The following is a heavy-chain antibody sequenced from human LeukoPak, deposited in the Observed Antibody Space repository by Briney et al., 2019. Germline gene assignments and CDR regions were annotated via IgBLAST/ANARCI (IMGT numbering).Heavy chain of an antibody. V-gene: IGHV4-30-4*01. Sequence: SETLSLTCTVSAGSISSGDYYWSWIRQPPGKGLEWIGYIYYSGSTYYNPSLKGRVTISVDTSKNQFSLRLSSVTAADTAIYYCASVSYDTSLQHWGQGTLVTVSS. CDR2: IYYSGST. D-gene: IGHD3-22*01. J-gene: IGHJ1*01. CDR3: ASVSYDTSLQH. CDR1: AGSISSGDYY.